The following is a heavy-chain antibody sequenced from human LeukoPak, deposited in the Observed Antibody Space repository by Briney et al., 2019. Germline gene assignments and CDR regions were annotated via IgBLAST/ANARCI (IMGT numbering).Heavy chain of an antibody. CDR3: ARLGYCSRTSCYPIDY. Sequence: LETLSLTCTVSGGSISSSSYYWGWIRQPPGKGLEWIGSIYYSGSTYYNPSLKSRVTISVDTSKNQFSLKLSSVTAADTAVYYCARLGYCSRTSCYPIDYWGQGTLVTVSS. D-gene: IGHD2-2*03. CDR2: IYYSGST. J-gene: IGHJ4*02. V-gene: IGHV4-39*01. CDR1: GGSISSSSYY.